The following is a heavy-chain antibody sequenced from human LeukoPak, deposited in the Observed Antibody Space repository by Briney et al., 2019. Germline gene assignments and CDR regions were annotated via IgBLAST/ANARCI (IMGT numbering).Heavy chain of an antibody. D-gene: IGHD3-16*02. CDR3: GTTTLSATWNY. V-gene: IGHV3-53*01. CDR2: TDRGGNT. J-gene: IGHJ4*02. CDR1: GFTVSNSY. Sequence: GGSLRLSCAASGFTVSNSYMSWVRQAPGKGLYWVSVTDRGGNTKYADPVKGRFTVSRDNAENTLYLQMNSLTVEDTAVYYCGTTTLSATWNYWGQGTLVTVSS.